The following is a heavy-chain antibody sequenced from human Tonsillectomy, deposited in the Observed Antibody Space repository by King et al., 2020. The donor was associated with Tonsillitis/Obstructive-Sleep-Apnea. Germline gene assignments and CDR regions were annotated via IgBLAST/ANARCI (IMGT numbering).Heavy chain of an antibody. D-gene: IGHD2-15*01. J-gene: IGHJ4*02. CDR1: GYTFTSYG. CDR2: ISAYNGNT. CDR3: ARVGTICSGGSCYSGGFDY. V-gene: IGHV1-18*01. Sequence: LQLVQSGAEAKKPGASVKVSCKASGYTFTSYGISWVRQAPGQGLEWMGWISAYNGNTNYAQKLQGRVTMTTDTSTSTAYMELRSLRSDDTAVYYCARVGTICSGGSCYSGGFDYWGQGTLVTVSS.